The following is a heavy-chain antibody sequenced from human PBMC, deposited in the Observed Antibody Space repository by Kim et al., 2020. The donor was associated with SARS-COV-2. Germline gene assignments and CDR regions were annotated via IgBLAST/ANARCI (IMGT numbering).Heavy chain of an antibody. CDR3: ARRGAYCGGDCYSYAFDI. Sequence: SETLSLTCTVSGGSISSSSYYWGWIRQPPGKGLEWIGSIYYSGSTYYNPSLKSRVTISVDTSKNQFSLKLSSVTAADTAVYYCARRGAYCGGDCYSYAFDIWGQGTMVTVSS. V-gene: IGHV4-39*01. J-gene: IGHJ3*02. CDR1: GGSISSSSYY. CDR2: IYYSGST. D-gene: IGHD2-21*01.